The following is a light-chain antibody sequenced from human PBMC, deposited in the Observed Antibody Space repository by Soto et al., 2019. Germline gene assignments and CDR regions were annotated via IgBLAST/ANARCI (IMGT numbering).Light chain of an antibody. CDR1: SSDVGGYDY. Sequence: QSVLTQPASVSGSPGQSIAISCPGTSSDVGGYDYVSWYQQHPGKAPKLMIYDVSNRPSGVSNRFSGSKSDNTASLTISGLQAEDEADYYCSSYTSSSTYVFGTGTRSPS. J-gene: IGLJ1*01. CDR3: SSYTSSSTYV. CDR2: DVS. V-gene: IGLV2-14*01.